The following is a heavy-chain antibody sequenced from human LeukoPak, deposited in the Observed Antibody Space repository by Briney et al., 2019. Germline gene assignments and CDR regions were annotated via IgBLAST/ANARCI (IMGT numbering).Heavy chain of an antibody. CDR3: ARDYYSSAYY. D-gene: IGHD6-19*01. V-gene: IGHV3-74*01. CDR2: INSDGSTT. CDR1: GFTFSSYW. J-gene: IGHJ4*02. Sequence: TGGSLRLPCAASGFTFSSYWMHWVRHAPGKGLVWVSRINSDGSTTIYADCVKGRFTISRDNAKNTLYLQMNSLRVEDTAVYYCARDYYSSAYYWGQGTLVTVSS.